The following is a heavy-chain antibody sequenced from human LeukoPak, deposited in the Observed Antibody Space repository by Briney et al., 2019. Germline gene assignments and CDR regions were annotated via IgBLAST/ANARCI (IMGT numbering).Heavy chain of an antibody. J-gene: IGHJ6*02. CDR3: TRQNSGWCQPYYYYGMDV. CDR1: GGSFSGYY. D-gene: IGHD4/OR15-4a*01. CDR2: INHSGST. V-gene: IGHV4-34*01. Sequence: SETLSLTCAVYGGSFSGYYWSWIRQPPGKGLEWIGEINHSGSTNYNPSLKSRVTISVDTSKNQFSLKLSSVTAADTAVYYCTRQNSGWCQPYYYYGMDVWGQGTTVTVSS.